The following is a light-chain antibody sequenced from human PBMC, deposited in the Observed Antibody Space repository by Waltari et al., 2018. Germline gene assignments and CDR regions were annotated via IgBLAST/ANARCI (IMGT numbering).Light chain of an antibody. CDR2: DAS. Sequence: EIVLTQSPGTLSLSPGERATLSCRASQSVIRTLAWYQQQPGQAPRLLIYDASTRATGIPDRFSGSGSGTDFSLTISRLEPEYFAVYYCQKYGTLPATFGQGTKVEIK. V-gene: IGKV3-20*01. J-gene: IGKJ1*01. CDR1: QSVIRT. CDR3: QKYGTLPAT.